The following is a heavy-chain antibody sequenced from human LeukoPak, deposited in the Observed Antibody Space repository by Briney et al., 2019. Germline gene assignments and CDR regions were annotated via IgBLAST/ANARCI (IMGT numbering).Heavy chain of an antibody. J-gene: IGHJ4*02. CDR3: AKYTGTYFDY. Sequence: SETLSLTCAVYGGSFSGYYWSWIRQPPGKGLEWIGEINHSGSTNYNPSLKSRVTISVDTSKNQFSLKLSSVTAADTAVYYCAKYTGTYFDYWGQGTLVTVSS. CDR1: GGSFSGYY. D-gene: IGHD7-27*01. V-gene: IGHV4-34*01. CDR2: INHSGST.